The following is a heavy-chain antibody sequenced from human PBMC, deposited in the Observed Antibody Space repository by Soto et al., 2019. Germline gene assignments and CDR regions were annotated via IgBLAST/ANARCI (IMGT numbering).Heavy chain of an antibody. Sequence: ASETLSLTCTVSGGSISSYYWSWIRQPAGKGLEWIGRIYTSGSTNYNPSLKSRVTMSVDTSKNQFSLKMNSVTAADTAVYYCAGLVSGVVDEYYFDYWGQGTRVTVSS. CDR3: AGLVSGVVDEYYFDY. D-gene: IGHD3-3*01. CDR2: IYTSGST. CDR1: GGSISSYY. V-gene: IGHV4-4*07. J-gene: IGHJ4*02.